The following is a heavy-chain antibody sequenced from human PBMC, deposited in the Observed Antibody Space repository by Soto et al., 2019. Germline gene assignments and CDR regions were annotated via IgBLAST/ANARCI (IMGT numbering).Heavy chain of an antibody. Sequence: GASVKVSCKASGGTFSSYAISWVRQAPGQGLEWMGGVIPIFGTANYAQKFQGRVTITADESTSTAYMELSSLRSEDTAVYYCAREEDDYGVYFDYWGQGTLVTVSS. D-gene: IGHD4-17*01. CDR1: GGTFSSYA. CDR3: AREEDDYGVYFDY. J-gene: IGHJ4*02. V-gene: IGHV1-69*13. CDR2: VIPIFGTA.